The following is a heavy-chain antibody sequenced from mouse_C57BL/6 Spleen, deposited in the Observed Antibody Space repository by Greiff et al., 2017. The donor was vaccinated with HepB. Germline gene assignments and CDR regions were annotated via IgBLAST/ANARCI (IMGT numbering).Heavy chain of an antibody. CDR3: TRIPFITTVASGYFDV. V-gene: IGHV5-9-1*02. Sequence: EVQGVESGEGLVKPGGSLKLSCAASGFTFSSYAMSWVRQTPEKRLEWVAYISSGGDYIYYADTVKGRFTISRDNARNTLYLQMSSLKSEDTAMYYCTRIPFITTVASGYFDVWGTGTTVTVSS. CDR2: ISSGGDYI. CDR1: GFTFSSYA. D-gene: IGHD1-1*01. J-gene: IGHJ1*03.